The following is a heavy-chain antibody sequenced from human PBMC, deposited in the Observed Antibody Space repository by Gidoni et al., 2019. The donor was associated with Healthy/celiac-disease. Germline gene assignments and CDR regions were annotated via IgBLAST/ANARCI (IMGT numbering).Heavy chain of an antibody. Sequence: QVQLVQSGAEVQKPGASVKVSCKASGYTFSSYGISWVRQAPGQGLEWMGWISPYNGNTNYAQKLQGRVTMTTDTSTSTAYMELRSLRSDDTAVYYCAGILWFGEQGWFDPWGQGTLVTVSS. CDR1: GYTFSSYG. J-gene: IGHJ5*02. V-gene: IGHV1-18*01. D-gene: IGHD3-10*01. CDR2: ISPYNGNT. CDR3: AGILWFGEQGWFDP.